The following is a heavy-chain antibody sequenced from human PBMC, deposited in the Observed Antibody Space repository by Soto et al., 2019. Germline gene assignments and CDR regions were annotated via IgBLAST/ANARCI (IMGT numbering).Heavy chain of an antibody. Sequence: PSETLSLTCTVSGGSISSGDYYWSWIRQPPGKGLEWIGYIYYSGSTYYNPSLKSRVTISVDTSKNQISLKLSSVTAADTAVYYCARAFDDSSGYYGGLGYWGQGTLVTVS. CDR2: IYYSGST. CDR3: ARAFDDSSGYYGGLGY. V-gene: IGHV4-30-4*01. D-gene: IGHD3-22*01. J-gene: IGHJ4*02. CDR1: GGSISSGDYY.